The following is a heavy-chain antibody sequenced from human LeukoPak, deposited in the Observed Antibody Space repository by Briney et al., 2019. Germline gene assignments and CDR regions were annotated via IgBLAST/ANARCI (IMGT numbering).Heavy chain of an antibody. V-gene: IGHV4-59*01. CDR1: GGSISSYY. D-gene: IGHD5-24*01. J-gene: IGHJ4*02. Sequence: SETLSLTCTVSGGSISSYYWSWIRQPPGKGLEWIGYIYYRGSTNYNASLKSRVTISVDTSKNQFSLKLSSVTAADTAVYYCARAGWDGYNFDYWGQGTLVTVSS. CDR2: IYYRGST. CDR3: ARAGWDGYNFDY.